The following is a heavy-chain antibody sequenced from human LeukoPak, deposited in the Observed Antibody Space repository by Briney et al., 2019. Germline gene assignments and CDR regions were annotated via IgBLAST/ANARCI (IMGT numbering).Heavy chain of an antibody. CDR1: GFTFTNYY. D-gene: IGHD2-8*02. V-gene: IGHV1-46*01. J-gene: IGHJ4*02. CDR3: AREESGGYFDY. Sequence: ASVKVSCKASGFTFTNYYMHWVRQAPGQGLEWVGLINPSGSSTNYAQKFRGRVTMTRDTSTTTVYMELSSLRSEDTAVCYCAREESGGYFDYGGQGTLVTVSS. CDR2: INPSGSST.